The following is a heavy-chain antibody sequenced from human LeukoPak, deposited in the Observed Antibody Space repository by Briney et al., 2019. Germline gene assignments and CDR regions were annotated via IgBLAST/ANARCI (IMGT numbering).Heavy chain of an antibody. D-gene: IGHD4-23*01. Sequence: GGSLRLSCAASGFTFSSYAMHWVRQAPGKGLEWVAVISYDGSNKYYADSVKGRFTISRDNSKNTLYLQVNSLRAEDTAVYYCASRLVSGKGLDYWGQGTLVTVSS. J-gene: IGHJ4*02. V-gene: IGHV3-30*04. CDR2: ISYDGSNK. CDR1: GFTFSSYA. CDR3: ASRLVSGKGLDY.